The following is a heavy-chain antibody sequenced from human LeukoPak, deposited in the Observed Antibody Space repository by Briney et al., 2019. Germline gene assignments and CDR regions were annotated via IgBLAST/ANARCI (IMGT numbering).Heavy chain of an antibody. CDR2: IPDSRST. J-gene: IGHJ3*02. D-gene: IGHD3-22*01. V-gene: IGHV4-59*01. CDR3: VRGYYDSRGDSNPFDM. Sequence: SETLSLTCTVSGGSIRSSYSSWIRQPPQRGLESIGYIPDSRSTNYNPSPKSRASISVDTSQNQFSLKLTSVTTADTAMYCCVRGYYDSRGDSNPFDMWGQGTMVTVSS. CDR1: GGSIRSSY.